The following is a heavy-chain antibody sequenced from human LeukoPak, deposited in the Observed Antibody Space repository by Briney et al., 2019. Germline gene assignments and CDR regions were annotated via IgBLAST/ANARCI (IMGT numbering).Heavy chain of an antibody. CDR3: ARVYYDSSGLAQFDY. CDR2: TSYSGST. J-gene: IGHJ4*02. D-gene: IGHD3-22*01. CDR1: GGSISRGDYY. Sequence: SQTLSLTCTVPGGSISRGDYYWSWIRQPPGKGLEWIGYTSYSGSTYYNPSLKSRVTISVDTSKNQFSLKLSSVTAADTAVYFCARVYYDSSGLAQFDYWGQGTLVTVSS. V-gene: IGHV4-30-4*08.